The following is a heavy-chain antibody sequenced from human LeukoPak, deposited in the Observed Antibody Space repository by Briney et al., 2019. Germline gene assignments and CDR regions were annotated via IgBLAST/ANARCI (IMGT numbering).Heavy chain of an antibody. CDR2: IYYSGST. V-gene: IGHV4-31*03. CDR1: GGSISSGGYY. CDR3: ARDTIRTYGSGRRYYYYGMDV. Sequence: PSQTLSLTCTVSGGSISSGGYYWSWIRQHPGKGLEWIGYIYYSGSTYYNPSLKSRVTISVDTSKNQFSLKLSSVTAADTAVYYCARDTIRTYGSGRRYYYYGMDVWGQGTTVTVSS. J-gene: IGHJ6*02. D-gene: IGHD3-10*01.